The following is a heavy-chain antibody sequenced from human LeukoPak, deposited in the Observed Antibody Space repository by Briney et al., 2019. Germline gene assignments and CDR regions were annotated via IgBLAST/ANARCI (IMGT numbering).Heavy chain of an antibody. CDR3: ASDSQLGPKGGNFDY. CDR2: IWYDGSNK. CDR1: GFTFSSYG. J-gene: IGHJ4*02. Sequence: PGGSLRLSCAASGFTFSSYGMHWVRQAPGKGLEWVAVIWYDGSNKYYADSVKGRFTISRDNSKNTLYLQMNSLRAEDTAVYYCASDSQLGPKGGNFDYGGQGPLVTVPS. V-gene: IGHV3-33*01. D-gene: IGHD3-10*01.